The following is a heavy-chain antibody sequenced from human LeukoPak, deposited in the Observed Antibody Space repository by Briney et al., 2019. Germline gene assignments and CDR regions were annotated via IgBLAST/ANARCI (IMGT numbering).Heavy chain of an antibody. V-gene: IGHV1-69*04. CDR3: LWLRAVVGY. CDR2: IIPILGIA. D-gene: IGHD5-12*01. CDR1: GGTFSSYA. J-gene: IGHJ4*02. Sequence: ASVKVSCKASGGTFSSYAISWVRQAPGQGLERMGRIIPILGIANYAQKFQGRVTITADKSTSTAYMELSSLRSEDTAVYYCLWLRAVVGYWGQGTLVTVSS.